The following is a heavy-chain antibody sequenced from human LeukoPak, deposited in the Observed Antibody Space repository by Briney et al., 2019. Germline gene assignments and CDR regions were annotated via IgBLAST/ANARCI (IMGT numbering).Heavy chain of an antibody. J-gene: IGHJ3*02. Sequence: PSETLSLTCAVYGGSFSGYYWSWIRQPPGKGLEWIGEINHSGSTNYNPSLKSRVTISVDTSKNQFSLKLSSVTAADTAVYYCARGYSRYDYVWGSYRPDDAFDIWGQGTMVTVSS. V-gene: IGHV4-34*01. CDR3: ARGYSRYDYVWGSYRPDDAFDI. CDR2: INHSGST. CDR1: GGSFSGYY. D-gene: IGHD3-16*02.